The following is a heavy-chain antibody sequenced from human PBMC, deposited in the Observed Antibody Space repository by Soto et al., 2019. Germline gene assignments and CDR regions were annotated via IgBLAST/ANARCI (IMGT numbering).Heavy chain of an antibody. V-gene: IGHV3-30-3*01. J-gene: IGHJ4*02. CDR1: GFTLSSFS. CDR2: IPYDGSNQ. D-gene: IGHD6-19*01. Sequence: XESLRLSSAASGFTLSSFSWHWVRQAPGKGLEWVAGIPYDGSNQYYADSVKGRFTISRDNSKNTLDLQMNSLRAEDTALYYCPRVLAVAGTGIDYWGQGTLVTVSS. CDR3: PRVLAVAGTGIDY.